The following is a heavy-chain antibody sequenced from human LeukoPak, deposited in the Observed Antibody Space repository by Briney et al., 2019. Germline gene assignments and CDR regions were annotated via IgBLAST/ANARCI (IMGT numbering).Heavy chain of an antibody. D-gene: IGHD6-19*01. Sequence: GGSLRLSCAASGFTFSSYWVSWVRQAPGKGLEWVSNIKQGGGGKYYVDSVKGRFTISRDNAKNSLYLQMNSLRAEDTAVYYCASYSSGCPNCDYWGQGTLVTASS. V-gene: IGHV3-7*01. J-gene: IGHJ4*02. CDR2: IKQGGGGK. CDR3: ASYSSGCPNCDY. CDR1: GFTFSSYW.